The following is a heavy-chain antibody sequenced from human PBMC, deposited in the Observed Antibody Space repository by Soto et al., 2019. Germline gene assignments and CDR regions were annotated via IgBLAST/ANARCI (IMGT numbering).Heavy chain of an antibody. CDR2: ISYDGSSE. D-gene: IGHD3-9*01. V-gene: IGHV3-30-3*01. J-gene: IGHJ4*02. CDR3: ARGLRDFYWRLPLGY. Sequence: PGGSLWPLGGAFGCSFKDYAKHRVDLSAGKGREWVAVISYDGSSEFCGVSVKGRFTIARDDFKHTMFLQMGSLRVEDTAVYYSARGLRDFYWRLPLGYCGQ. CDR1: GCSFKDYA.